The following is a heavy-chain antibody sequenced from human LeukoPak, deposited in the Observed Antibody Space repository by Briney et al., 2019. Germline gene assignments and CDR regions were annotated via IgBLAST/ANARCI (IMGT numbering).Heavy chain of an antibody. CDR1: GFTFSSYG. D-gene: IGHD4-17*01. CDR2: IRYDGSNK. V-gene: IGHV3-30*02. J-gene: IGHJ5*02. CDR3: AKDPHDYGDYPPANWFDP. Sequence: TGGSLRLSCAVSGFTFSSYGMHWVRQAPGKGLEWVAFIRYDGSNKYYADSVKGRFTISRDNSKNTLYLQMNSLRAEDTAVYYCAKDPHDYGDYPPANWFDPWGQGTLVTVSS.